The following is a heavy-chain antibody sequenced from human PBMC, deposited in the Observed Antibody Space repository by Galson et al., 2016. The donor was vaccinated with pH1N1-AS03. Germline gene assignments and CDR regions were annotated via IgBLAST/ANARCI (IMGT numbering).Heavy chain of an antibody. D-gene: IGHD5-24*01. Sequence: SLRLSCAASGFIYNNYWMSWVRQAPGKGLEWVANIKQDGSEIHYADSVRCRFTISRDNAKSSLYLQMNSLRANDTAVYFCARFQFQFTFDHWGQGNLVTFSS. V-gene: IGHV3-7*03. CDR3: ARFQFQFTFDH. J-gene: IGHJ4*02. CDR1: GFIYNNYW. CDR2: IKQDGSEI.